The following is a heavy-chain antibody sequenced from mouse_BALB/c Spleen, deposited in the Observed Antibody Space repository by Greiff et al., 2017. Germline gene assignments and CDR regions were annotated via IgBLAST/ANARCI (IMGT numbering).Heavy chain of an antibody. CDR3: ASYYYGSVDY. CDR1: GYSITSGYY. J-gene: IGHJ2*01. D-gene: IGHD1-1*01. CDR2: ISYDGSN. V-gene: IGHV3-6*02. Sequence: ESGPGLVKPSQSLSLTCSVTGYSITSGYYWNWIRQFPGNKLEWMGYISYDGSNNYNPSLKNRISITRDTSKNQFFLKLNSVTTEDTATYYCASYYYGSVDYWGQGTTLTVSS.